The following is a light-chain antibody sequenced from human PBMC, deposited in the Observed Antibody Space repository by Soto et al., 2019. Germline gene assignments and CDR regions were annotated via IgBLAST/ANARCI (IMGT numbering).Light chain of an antibody. V-gene: IGLV2-11*01. CDR2: DVT. J-gene: IGLJ3*02. Sequence: QSALTKPRSVSGSPGQSVTISCTGTSSDVGGYDYVSWYQQHPGKAPKLMIYDVTKRPSGVPDRFSGSKSGNTASLTISGLQTEDEADYYCCSYAGSHTWVFGGGTKVTVL. CDR1: SSDVGGYDY. CDR3: CSYAGSHTWV.